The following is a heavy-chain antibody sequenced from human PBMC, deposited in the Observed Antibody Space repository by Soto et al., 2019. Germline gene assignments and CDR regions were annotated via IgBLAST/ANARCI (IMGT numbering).Heavy chain of an antibody. Sequence: SETLSLTCDVSGGSINTGYYSWSWIRQTPGKGLEWIGYIYHSGSTYYNPSLESRVTISVDRSNNQFSLKLTSVTPQDTAVYYCARDKVGVDVWGQGTTVTVSS. J-gene: IGHJ6*02. CDR3: ARDKVGVDV. V-gene: IGHV4-30-2*01. CDR1: GGSINTGYYS. CDR2: IYHSGST.